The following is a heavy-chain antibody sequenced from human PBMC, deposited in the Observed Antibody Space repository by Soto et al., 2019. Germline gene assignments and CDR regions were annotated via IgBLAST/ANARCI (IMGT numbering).Heavy chain of an antibody. CDR1: GGSISIRGYY. CDR3: ARESRYNWFDP. V-gene: IGHV4-39*02. J-gene: IGHJ5*02. Sequence: SETLSLTCTVSGGSISIRGYYWGWIRQPPGKGLEWIGSVYYSGTTYYNPSLKSRVTISVDTSKNQFSLKVSSVTAADTAVYYCARESRYNWFDPWGQGTLVTVSS. CDR2: VYYSGTT.